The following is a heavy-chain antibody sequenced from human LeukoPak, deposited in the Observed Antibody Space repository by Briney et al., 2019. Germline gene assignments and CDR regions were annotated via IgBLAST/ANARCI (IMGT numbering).Heavy chain of an antibody. V-gene: IGHV3-23*01. CDR1: GFTFSSYA. D-gene: IGHD1-1*01. Sequence: GGSLRLSCAASGFTFSSYAMTWVRQAPGRGLGWVSAITGSGGSTYYADSVKGRFTISRDNSKNTLYLQMNSLRVEGTAVYYCAKGYGTTGTASSNWFDPWGQGTLVAVSS. CDR2: ITGSGGST. J-gene: IGHJ5*02. CDR3: AKGYGTTGTASSNWFDP.